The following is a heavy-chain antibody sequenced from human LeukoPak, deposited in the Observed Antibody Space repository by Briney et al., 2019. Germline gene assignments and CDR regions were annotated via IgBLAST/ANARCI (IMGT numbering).Heavy chain of an antibody. J-gene: IGHJ4*02. Sequence: GGSLRLSCVASGFTFTSYAMSWVRQAPGKGLEWVSAVSTGGSHTYSADSAKGRFTISRDNSKNTVYLQMDSLRAEDTAVYYCAKVAGSSGYYPDSWGQGTLVTVSS. V-gene: IGHV3-23*01. CDR2: VSTGGSHT. CDR1: GFTFTSYA. D-gene: IGHD3-22*01. CDR3: AKVAGSSGYYPDS.